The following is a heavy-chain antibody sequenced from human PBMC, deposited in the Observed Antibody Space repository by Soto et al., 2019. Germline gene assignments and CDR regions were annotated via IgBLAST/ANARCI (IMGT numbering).Heavy chain of an antibody. CDR2: ISSDGNDK. Sequence: QVQLVESGGGVVQPGRSLRLSCVASGFTFSSYPIHWVRQAPGKGLEWVTTISSDGNDKYYSDSVKGRFTTSRDNSKNTVYLQMNNMRVEDTALYYCAKEGVADKYYYYGMDVWGQGTTVNVSS. CDR3: AKEGVADKYYYYGMDV. J-gene: IGHJ6*02. D-gene: IGHD3-3*01. CDR1: GFTFSSYP. V-gene: IGHV3-30*04.